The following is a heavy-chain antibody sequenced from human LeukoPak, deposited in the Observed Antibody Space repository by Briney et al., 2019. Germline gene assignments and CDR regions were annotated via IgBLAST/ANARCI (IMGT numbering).Heavy chain of an antibody. Sequence: KTSETLSLTCAVYGGSFSGYYWSWIRQPPGKGLEWIGEINHSGSTNYNPSLKSRVTISVDTSKNQFSLKLSSVTAADTAVYYCARGDCSSTICYSPMDVWGKGTTVTVSS. CDR3: ARGDCSSTICYSPMDV. CDR2: INHSGST. D-gene: IGHD2-2*01. CDR1: GGSFSGYY. V-gene: IGHV4-34*01. J-gene: IGHJ6*03.